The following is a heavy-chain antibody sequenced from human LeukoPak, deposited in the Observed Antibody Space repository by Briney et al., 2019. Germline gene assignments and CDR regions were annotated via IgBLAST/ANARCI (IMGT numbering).Heavy chain of an antibody. J-gene: IGHJ4*02. V-gene: IGHV3-23*01. CDR1: GFTFSSYV. CDR2: ISGSGGST. CDR3: AAFGIAAAGTTDY. Sequence: PGGSLRLSCAASGFTFSSYVMSWVRQAPGKGLEWVSAISGSGGSTYYADSVKGRLTISRDNSKNTLYLQMNSLRAEDTAVYYCAAFGIAAAGTTDYWGLGTLVTVSS. D-gene: IGHD6-13*01.